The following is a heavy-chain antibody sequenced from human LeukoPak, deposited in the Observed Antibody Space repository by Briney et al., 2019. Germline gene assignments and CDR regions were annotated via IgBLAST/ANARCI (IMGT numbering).Heavy chain of an antibody. CDR3: VKRGPGYDKSTYPPHYFDY. V-gene: IGHV3-23*01. D-gene: IGHD3-22*01. Sequence: PGGSLRLSCAASGFTFNIYAMNWVRQAPGKGLEWVSGISVSGGRTDYADSVKGRFTISRDNSKNTLYLQMNSLRAEDTAVYYCVKRGPGYDKSTYPPHYFDYWGQGTLVTVSS. J-gene: IGHJ4*02. CDR2: ISVSGGRT. CDR1: GFTFNIYA.